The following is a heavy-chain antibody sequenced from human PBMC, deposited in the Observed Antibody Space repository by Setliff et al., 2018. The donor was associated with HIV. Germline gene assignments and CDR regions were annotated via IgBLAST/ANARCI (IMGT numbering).Heavy chain of an antibody. CDR1: GFSFTSFS. Sequence: AGSLTLSCAVSGFSFTSFSIYWARQAPGTGMVWVSCVNNDESSTTYADSVMGRCAISRDNTKNTVYMQMNSLRTEDAAVYYCAQTARDYYYYYMDVWGKGTTVTVSS. CDR3: AQTARDYYYYYMDV. J-gene: IGHJ6*03. V-gene: IGHV3-74*01. CDR2: VNNDESST.